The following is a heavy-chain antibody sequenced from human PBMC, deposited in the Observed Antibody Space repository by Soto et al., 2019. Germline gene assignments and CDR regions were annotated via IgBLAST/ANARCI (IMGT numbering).Heavy chain of an antibody. CDR3: ARDKITGLFDA. V-gene: IGHV4-34*01. Sequence: SETLSLTCAVYGGSFSGYSWTWIRQPPGTGLEWIGEINHSGSTNYNPSLKSRVTVSVDTSKNQFSLKLTSVTAADTAVYYCARDKITGLFDAWGQGTLVTVSS. D-gene: IGHD2-8*02. CDR2: INHSGST. J-gene: IGHJ4*02. CDR1: GGSFSGYS.